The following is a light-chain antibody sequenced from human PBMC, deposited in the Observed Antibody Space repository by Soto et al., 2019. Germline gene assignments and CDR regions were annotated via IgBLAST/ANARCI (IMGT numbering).Light chain of an antibody. J-gene: IGKJ1*01. CDR1: QSGFSTY. Sequence: EIVLTQSPGTLSVSPGERATLSCRASQSGFSTYLAWFQQKPGQAPRLLIYGASTRATGIPARFSGSGSGTEFTLTISSLQSEDFAVYYCQQYNNWRTFGQGTKV. CDR3: QQYNNWRT. V-gene: IGKV3-15*01. CDR2: GAS.